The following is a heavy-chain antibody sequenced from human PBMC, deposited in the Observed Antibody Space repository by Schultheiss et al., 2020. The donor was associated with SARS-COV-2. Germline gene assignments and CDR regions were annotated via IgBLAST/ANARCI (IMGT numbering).Heavy chain of an antibody. CDR2: IYYSGST. Sequence: SETLSLTCTVSGGSISSGGYYWSWIRQHPGKGLEWIGYIYYSGSTYYNPSLKSRVTISVDTSKNQFSLKLSSVTAADTAVYYCARGIPPRTPPGYWGQGTLVTVSS. CDR1: GGSISSGGYY. D-gene: IGHD2-15*01. V-gene: IGHV4-31*03. CDR3: ARGIPPRTPPGY. J-gene: IGHJ4*02.